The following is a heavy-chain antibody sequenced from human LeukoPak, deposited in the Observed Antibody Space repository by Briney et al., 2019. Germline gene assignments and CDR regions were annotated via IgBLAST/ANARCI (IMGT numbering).Heavy chain of an antibody. CDR2: ISNSGSTK. CDR1: GFTFSDYE. Sequence: GGSLRLSCAASGFTFSDYEMNWIRQAPGKGLEWISYISNSGSTKYYADSVKGRFTISRDNAKNSVYLQLNSLRAEDTALYYCAAVIDYWGQGTLVTVSS. CDR3: AAVIDY. V-gene: IGHV3-48*03. J-gene: IGHJ4*02.